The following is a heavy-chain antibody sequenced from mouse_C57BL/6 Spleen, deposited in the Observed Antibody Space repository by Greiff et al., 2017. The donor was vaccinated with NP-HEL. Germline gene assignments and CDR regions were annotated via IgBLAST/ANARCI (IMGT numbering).Heavy chain of an antibody. CDR1: GFNIKDDY. Sequence: EVQLQQSGAELVRPGASVKLSCTASGFNIKDDYMHWVKQRPEQGLEWIGWIDPENGDTEYASKFQGKATITADTSSNTAYLQLSSLTSEDTAVYYCTTHYYGSGYYAMDYWGQGTSVTVSS. V-gene: IGHV14-4*01. CDR2: IDPENGDT. CDR3: TTHYYGSGYYAMDY. J-gene: IGHJ4*01. D-gene: IGHD1-1*01.